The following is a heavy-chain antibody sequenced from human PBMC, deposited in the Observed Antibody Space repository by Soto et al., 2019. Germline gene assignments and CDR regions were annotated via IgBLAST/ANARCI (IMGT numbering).Heavy chain of an antibody. Sequence: QVQLQESGPGQVKPSETLSLTCAVSGGSVSSSSYYWSWIRQPPGKGLEWIGHIYFSGSTNYNPSLKSRVTISVDTSKNQFSLKVSSVTAADTAVYYCARWRRSCAYLDYWGQGTLVTASS. CDR1: GGSVSSSSYY. J-gene: IGHJ4*02. CDR2: IYFSGST. D-gene: IGHD2-21*01. CDR3: ARWRRSCAYLDY. V-gene: IGHV4-61*01.